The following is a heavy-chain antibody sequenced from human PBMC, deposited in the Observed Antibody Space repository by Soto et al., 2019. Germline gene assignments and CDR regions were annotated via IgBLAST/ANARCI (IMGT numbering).Heavy chain of an antibody. CDR3: VRNYDFWSGYYGMDF. D-gene: IGHD3-3*01. CDR1: GFTFSDYY. Sequence: PGGSLRLSCAASGFTFSDYYMSWIRQAPGKGLEWVSYISSSGSTIYYADSVKGRFTISRDNAKNSLYPQMNSLRDEDTAVYYCVRNYDFWSGYYGMDFSGQGTTVTVSS. J-gene: IGHJ6*02. CDR2: ISSSGSTI. V-gene: IGHV3-11*04.